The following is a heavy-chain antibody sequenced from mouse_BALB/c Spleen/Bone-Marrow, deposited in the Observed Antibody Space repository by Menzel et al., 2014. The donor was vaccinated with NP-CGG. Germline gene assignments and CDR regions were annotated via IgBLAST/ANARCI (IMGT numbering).Heavy chain of an antibody. CDR1: GFNIKDTY. Sequence: EVQLQQSGAGLVKPGASVRLSCTASGFNIKDTYIHWVKQRPEQGLEWIGRIDPANGNTKYDPKFQGKATITADTSSNTAYLQLSSLTSEDTAVYYCASYRLRTYFDYWGQGTTLTVSS. V-gene: IGHV14-3*02. CDR2: IDPANGNT. D-gene: IGHD2-14*01. CDR3: ASYRLRTYFDY. J-gene: IGHJ2*01.